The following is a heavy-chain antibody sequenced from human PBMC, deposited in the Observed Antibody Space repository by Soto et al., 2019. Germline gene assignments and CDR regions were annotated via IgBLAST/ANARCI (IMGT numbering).Heavy chain of an antibody. CDR3: ARDVTYYDFWSGYSFDY. Sequence: ASVKVSCKASGYTFTSYGISWVRQAPGQGLEWMGWISAYNGNTNYAQKLQGRVTMTTDTSTSTAYMELRSLRSDDTAVYYCARDVTYYDFWSGYSFDYWGQGTLVTVSS. J-gene: IGHJ4*02. V-gene: IGHV1-18*01. D-gene: IGHD3-3*01. CDR1: GYTFTSYG. CDR2: ISAYNGNT.